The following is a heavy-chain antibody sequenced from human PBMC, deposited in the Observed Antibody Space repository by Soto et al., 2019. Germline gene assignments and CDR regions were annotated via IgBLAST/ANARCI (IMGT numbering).Heavy chain of an antibody. CDR3: ARQGGYPPIDY. V-gene: IGHV4-39*01. CDR2: IYYSGST. J-gene: IGHJ4*02. CDR1: GGSISSSSYY. D-gene: IGHD1-26*01. Sequence: QLQLQESGPGLVKPSETLSLTCTVSGGSISSSSYYWGWIRQPPGKGLEWIGSIYYSGSTYYNPSLKSRVTISVDTSKNQFSLKLSSVTAADTAVYYCARQGGYPPIDYWGQGTLVTVSS.